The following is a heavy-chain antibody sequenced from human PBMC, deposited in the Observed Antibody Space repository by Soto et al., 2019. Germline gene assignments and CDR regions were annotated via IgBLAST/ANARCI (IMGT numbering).Heavy chain of an antibody. J-gene: IGHJ4*02. D-gene: IGHD6-19*01. V-gene: IGHV3-21*02. CDR1: GFTLSSYS. CDR2: ISGSSTYI. CDR3: ARTIAVAGTASVDFDF. Sequence: EVQLVESGGGLVNPGGSLRLSCAASGFTLSSYSMNWVRQAPGKGLEWVSSISGSSTYIYYADSVKGRFTISRDNAKNSLYLQMNSLRAGDTALYYCARTIAVAGTASVDFDFLCQGTLVTVSS.